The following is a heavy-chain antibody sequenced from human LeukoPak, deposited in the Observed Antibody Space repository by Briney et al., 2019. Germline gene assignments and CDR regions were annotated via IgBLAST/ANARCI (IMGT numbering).Heavy chain of an antibody. CDR1: GFTFSSYS. CDR3: ARGGVAAARRDAFDI. D-gene: IGHD6-13*01. J-gene: IGHJ3*02. CDR2: ISSSSSYI. V-gene: IGHV3-21*01. Sequence: GGSLRLSCAASGFTFSSYSMNWVRQAPGKGLEWVSSISSSSSYIYYADSVKGRFTISRDNAKNSLYLQMNSLRAEDTAVYYCARGGVAAARRDAFDIWGQGTMATVSS.